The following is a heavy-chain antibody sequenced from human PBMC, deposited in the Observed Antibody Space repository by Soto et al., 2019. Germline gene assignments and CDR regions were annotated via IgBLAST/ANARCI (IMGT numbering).Heavy chain of an antibody. CDR1: GFTFSNSW. CDR2: IKSKTDGGTT. J-gene: IGHJ4*01. V-gene: IGHV3-15*07. CDR3: NKDSYSTIIIVRFDY. D-gene: IGHD3-22*01. Sequence: TWGSLRLACAASGFTFSNSWINWVRQAPGKGLEWVGRIKSKTDGGTTDYAEPVKGRFAISRDDSNNMVYLQMNSLKIEDTAAYYCNKDSYSTIIIVRFDYWGNGTLVTVSS.